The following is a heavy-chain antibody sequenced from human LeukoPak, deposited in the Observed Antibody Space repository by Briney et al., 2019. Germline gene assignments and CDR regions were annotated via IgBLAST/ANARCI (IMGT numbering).Heavy chain of an antibody. Sequence: SETLSLTCTVSGGSISSYYWSWIRQPAGKGLEWVGGIYTSGSTNYNPSRKSPVTMSVDTSQNQFSLKLSSVTAADTAVYYCARDPGYDSSGYYYVGFDYWGQGTLVTVSS. CDR1: GGSISSYY. CDR2: IYTSGST. J-gene: IGHJ4*02. D-gene: IGHD3-22*01. V-gene: IGHV4-4*07. CDR3: ARDPGYDSSGYYYVGFDY.